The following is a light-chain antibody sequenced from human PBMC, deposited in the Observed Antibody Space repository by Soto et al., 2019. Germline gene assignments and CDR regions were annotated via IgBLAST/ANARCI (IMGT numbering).Light chain of an antibody. CDR1: QSVSSGS. Sequence: EIVLTQSPGTLSLSPGERATLSCRASQSVSSGSLAWYQQKPGQAPRLLIHGAFSRATGNPDRFSGSGSGTDFGLTISRLEPEDFAVYYCQQYGSSPTFGQGTKLEI. V-gene: IGKV3-20*01. J-gene: IGKJ2*01. CDR3: QQYGSSPT. CDR2: GAF.